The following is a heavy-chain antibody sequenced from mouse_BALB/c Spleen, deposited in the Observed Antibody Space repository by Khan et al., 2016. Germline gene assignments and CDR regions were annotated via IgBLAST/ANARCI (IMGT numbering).Heavy chain of an antibody. J-gene: IGHJ3*01. V-gene: IGHV1-54*01. Sequence: QVQLKQSGAELVRPGTSVKVSCKASEYAFTNYLIEWVKQRPGQGLEWIGVINPGSGGTNYNEKFKGKATLTEDKSSSTAYMQLSSLTSDDSAVYFCARADYYGSSGAYWGQGTLVTVSA. CDR2: INPGSGGT. CDR3: ARADYYGSSGAY. D-gene: IGHD1-1*01. CDR1: EYAFTNYL.